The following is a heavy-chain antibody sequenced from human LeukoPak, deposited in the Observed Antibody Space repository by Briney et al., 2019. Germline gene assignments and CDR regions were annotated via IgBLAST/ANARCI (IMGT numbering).Heavy chain of an antibody. V-gene: IGHV3-53*01. Sequence: GGSLRLSCAASGFTVSSNYMSWVRQAPGKGLEWVSVIHSGGSTYYADSVKGRFTISRDNSKNTLYLQMNSLRAEDTAVYYCARHSGYKTGFDPWGQGTLVTVSS. CDR2: IHSGGST. D-gene: IGHD5-12*01. CDR1: GFTVSSNY. CDR3: ARHSGYKTGFDP. J-gene: IGHJ5*02.